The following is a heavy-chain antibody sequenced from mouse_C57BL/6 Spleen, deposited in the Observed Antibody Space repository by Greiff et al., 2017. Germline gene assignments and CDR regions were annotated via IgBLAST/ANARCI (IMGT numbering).Heavy chain of an antibody. Sequence: EVKLVESGAGLVKPGGSLKLSCAASGFTFSDYGMHWVRQAPEKGLEWVAYISSGSSTIYYADTVKGRFTISRDNAMNTLFLQMTSLRSEDTAMYYCARPLYDYESIAWFAYWGQGTLVTVSA. V-gene: IGHV5-17*01. J-gene: IGHJ3*01. CDR1: GFTFSDYG. D-gene: IGHD2-4*01. CDR3: ARPLYDYESIAWFAY. CDR2: ISSGSSTI.